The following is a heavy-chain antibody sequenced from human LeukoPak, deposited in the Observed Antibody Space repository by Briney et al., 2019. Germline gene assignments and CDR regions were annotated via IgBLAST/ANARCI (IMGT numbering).Heavy chain of an antibody. J-gene: IGHJ4*02. D-gene: IGHD2-15*01. CDR1: GFTFSGYG. Sequence: PGGSLRLSCAASGFTFSGYGMHWVRQAPGKGLEWVANIDPDGSHQYYVDSVKGRFTISKDNAKNSLYLQMNSLRAEDTAVYYCARDGGRREDYWGQGALVTVSS. CDR2: IDPDGSHQ. CDR3: ARDGGRREDY. V-gene: IGHV3-7*01.